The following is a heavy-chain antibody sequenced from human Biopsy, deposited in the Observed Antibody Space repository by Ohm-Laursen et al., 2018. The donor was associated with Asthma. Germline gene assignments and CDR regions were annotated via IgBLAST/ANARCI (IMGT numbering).Heavy chain of an antibody. J-gene: IGHJ4*02. CDR2: IAWDGINS. D-gene: IGHD3-3*01. CDR3: ASRGGDFWSGYYMDY. V-gene: IGHV3-30*03. CDR1: GFTFNSYG. Sequence: SLRLSCAASGFTFNSYGMHWVRQAPGKGLEWVAFIAWDGINSYYADSVKGRFTISRDNPMKRLYLQMSSLTAEDTAVYYCASRGGDFWSGYYMDYWGQGTLVTVSS.